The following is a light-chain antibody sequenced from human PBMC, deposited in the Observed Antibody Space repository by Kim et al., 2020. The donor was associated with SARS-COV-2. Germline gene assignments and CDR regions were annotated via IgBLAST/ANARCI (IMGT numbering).Light chain of an antibody. CDR3: QQYNNWPPVT. Sequence: SPGESVTRSCRASQSVSRNLAWYQQKPGQAPRRRIYGASTRATGIPARFSGGGSGTEFTLTISSLQSEDFAVYYCQQYNNWPPVTFGQGTKVDIK. J-gene: IGKJ1*01. CDR1: QSVSRN. V-gene: IGKV3-15*01. CDR2: GAS.